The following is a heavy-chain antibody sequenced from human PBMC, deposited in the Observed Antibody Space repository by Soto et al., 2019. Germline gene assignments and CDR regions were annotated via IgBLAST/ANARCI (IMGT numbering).Heavy chain of an antibody. CDR1: GFTFSSYG. Sequence: EVQLLESGGGLVQPGGSLRLSCAASGFTFSSYGMTWVRQAPGKGLEWVSFSSATGAGTYYADSVKGRFTISRDKSKNALYLQMTSLRADATAVYYCAKDRRAGGNYGFYSDFWGQGALVIVSS. D-gene: IGHD1-7*01. CDR3: AKDRRAGGNYGFYSDF. CDR2: SSATGAGT. J-gene: IGHJ4*02. V-gene: IGHV3-23*01.